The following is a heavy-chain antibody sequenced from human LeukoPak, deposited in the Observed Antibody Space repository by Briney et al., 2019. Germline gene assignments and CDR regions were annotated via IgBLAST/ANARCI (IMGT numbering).Heavy chain of an antibody. CDR1: GFTFSSYA. J-gene: IGHJ4*02. Sequence: GGSLRLSCAASGFTFSSYAMSWVRQAPGEGLEWVSAISGSGGSTYYADSVKGRFTISRDNSKNTLYLQMNSLRAEDTAVYYCAKDHYDSSGYPGHFDYWGQGTLVTVSS. CDR3: AKDHYDSSGYPGHFDY. D-gene: IGHD3-22*01. V-gene: IGHV3-23*01. CDR2: ISGSGGST.